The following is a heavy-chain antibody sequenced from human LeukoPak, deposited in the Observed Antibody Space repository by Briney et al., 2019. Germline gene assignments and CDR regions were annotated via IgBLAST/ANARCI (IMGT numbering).Heavy chain of an antibody. Sequence: ASVKVSCKASGYTFTGYYMHWVRQAPGQGLEWMGWINPNSGGTNYAQKFQGRVTMTRDTSISTAYMELSRLRSDGTAVYYCARDDSIVVTPDYWGQGTLVTVSS. J-gene: IGHJ4*02. V-gene: IGHV1-2*02. CDR3: ARDDSIVVTPDY. CDR2: INPNSGGT. D-gene: IGHD3-22*01. CDR1: GYTFTGYY.